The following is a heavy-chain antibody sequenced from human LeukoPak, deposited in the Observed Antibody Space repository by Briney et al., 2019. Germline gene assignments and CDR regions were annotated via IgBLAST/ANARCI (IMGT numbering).Heavy chain of an antibody. CDR3: ARGLYGSGRRSLMAH. CDR1: GFPFHNYW. D-gene: IGHD3-10*01. V-gene: IGHV3-7*01. J-gene: IGHJ4*02. Sequence: GGSLTLTCAVSGFPFHNYWLNWVRQAPAKGLERVGNINNDENEKYYLDSVKGRITISRDNAETSLFLQMTSLRVEDTAIYYCARGLYGSGRRSLMAHWGPGTLVAVSS. CDR2: INNDENEK.